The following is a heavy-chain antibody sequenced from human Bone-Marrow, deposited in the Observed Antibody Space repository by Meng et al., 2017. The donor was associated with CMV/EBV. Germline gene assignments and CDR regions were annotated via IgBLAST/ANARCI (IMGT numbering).Heavy chain of an antibody. CDR1: GFTFSSYG. J-gene: IGHJ3*02. CDR3: VKGPYCTSTSCYGGMAFDI. CDR2: IRYDGSNK. V-gene: IGHV3-30*02. Sequence: GESLKISCAASGFTFSSYGMHWVRQAPGKGLEWVAFIRYDGSNKYYADSVKGRFTISRDNSKKTLFLQMNSLRAEDTAVYFCVKGPYCTSTSCYGGMAFDIWGQGTVVTVSS. D-gene: IGHD2-2*01.